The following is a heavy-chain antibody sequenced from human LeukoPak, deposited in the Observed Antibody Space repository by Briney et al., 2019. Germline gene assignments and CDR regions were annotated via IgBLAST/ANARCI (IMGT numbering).Heavy chain of an antibody. Sequence: GGSLRLSCAASGFTFSSYWMSWVRQAPGKGPEWVANIKQDGSEKYYVDSVKGRFTISRDNAKNSLYLQMNSLRAEDTAVYYCARDKSELRFLEWLYGYYYGMDVWGQGTTVTVSS. J-gene: IGHJ6*02. CDR3: ARDKSELRFLEWLYGYYYGMDV. D-gene: IGHD3-3*01. V-gene: IGHV3-7*01. CDR2: IKQDGSEK. CDR1: GFTFSSYW.